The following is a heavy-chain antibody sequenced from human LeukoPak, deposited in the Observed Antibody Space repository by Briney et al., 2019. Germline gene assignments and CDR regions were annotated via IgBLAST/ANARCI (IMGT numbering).Heavy chain of an antibody. CDR2: ISGPGYTT. J-gene: IGHJ4*02. D-gene: IGHD1-1*01. CDR1: GGSFSGYY. Sequence: ETLSLTCAVYGGSFSGYYWSWVRQAPGKGLEWVSVISGPGYTTYYADSVKGRLTISRDNSNNMLYLQLNSLRAEDTAVYYCAKDLSDNYNLFDYWGQGTLVTVSS. V-gene: IGHV3-23*01. CDR3: AKDLSDNYNLFDY.